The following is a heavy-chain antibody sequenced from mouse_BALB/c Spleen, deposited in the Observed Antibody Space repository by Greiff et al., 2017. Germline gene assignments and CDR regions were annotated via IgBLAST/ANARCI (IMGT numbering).Heavy chain of an antibody. D-gene: IGHD4-1*01. V-gene: IGHV6-6*02. CDR2: IRLKSNNYAT. Sequence: EVKVEESGGGLVQPGGSMKLSCVASGFTFSNYWMNWVRQSPEKGLEWVAEIRLKSNNYATHYAESVKGRFTISRDDSKSSVYLQMNNLRAEDTGIYYCTKLTGTGYFDYWGQGTTLTVSS. CDR1: GFTFSNYW. J-gene: IGHJ2*01. CDR3: TKLTGTGYFDY.